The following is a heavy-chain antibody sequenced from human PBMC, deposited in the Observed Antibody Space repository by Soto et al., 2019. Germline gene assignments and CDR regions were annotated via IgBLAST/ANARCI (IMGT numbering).Heavy chain of an antibody. D-gene: IGHD3-3*01. CDR3: SRDPLLRFLEWTYAFDI. J-gene: IGHJ3*02. V-gene: IGHV3-48*01. CDR1: GFTFSSYS. CDR2: ISSSSSTI. Sequence: GGSLRLSCAASGFTFSSYSMNWVRQAPGKGLEWVSYISSSSSTIYYADSVKGRFTISRDNAKNSLYLQMNSLRAEDTAVYYCSRDPLLRFLEWTYAFDIWGQGTMVTVSS.